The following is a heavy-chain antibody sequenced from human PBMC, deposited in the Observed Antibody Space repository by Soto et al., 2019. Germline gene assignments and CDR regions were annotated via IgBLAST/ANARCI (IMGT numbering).Heavy chain of an antibody. J-gene: IGHJ4*02. CDR3: ARHSLPAYCGGDCYFDY. Sequence: QLLESGPGLVKPSETLSLTCTVSGGSISSSSYYWGWIRQPPGKGLEWIGSIYYSGSTYYNPSLKSRVTISVDTSKNQFSLKLSSVTAADTAVYYCARHSLPAYCGGDCYFDYWGQGTLVTVSS. V-gene: IGHV4-39*01. CDR2: IYYSGST. CDR1: GGSISSSSYY. D-gene: IGHD2-21*01.